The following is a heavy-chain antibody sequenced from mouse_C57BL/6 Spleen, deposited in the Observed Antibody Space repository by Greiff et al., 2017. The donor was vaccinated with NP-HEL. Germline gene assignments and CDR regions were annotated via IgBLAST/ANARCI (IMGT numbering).Heavy chain of an antibody. D-gene: IGHD2-3*01. Sequence: VQLQQSGAELVRPGTSVKVSCKASGYTFTSYWMHWVKQRPIQGLEWIGNIDPSDSETHYNQKFKDKATLTVDKSSSTAYMQLSSLTSEDSAVYYCARSHDGYYTYYFDYWGQGTTLTVSS. CDR3: ARSHDGYYTYYFDY. V-gene: IGHV1-52*01. J-gene: IGHJ2*01. CDR1: GYTFTSYW. CDR2: IDPSDSET.